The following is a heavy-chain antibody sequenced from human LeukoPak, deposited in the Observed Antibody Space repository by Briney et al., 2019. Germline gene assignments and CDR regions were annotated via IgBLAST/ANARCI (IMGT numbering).Heavy chain of an antibody. J-gene: IGHJ4*02. CDR2: MNPNSGNT. Sequence: ASVKVSCKASGYTFTSYDINWVRQATGQGLEWMGWMNPNSGNTGYAQKFQGRVTMTRDTSISTAYMELSRLRSDDTAVYYCARSRPDYDILTGVIDYWGQGTLVTVSS. V-gene: IGHV1-8*02. CDR1: GYTFTSYD. D-gene: IGHD3-9*01. CDR3: ARSRPDYDILTGVIDY.